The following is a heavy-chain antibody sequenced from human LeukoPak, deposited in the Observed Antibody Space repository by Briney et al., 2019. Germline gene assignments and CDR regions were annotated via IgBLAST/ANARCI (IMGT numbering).Heavy chain of an antibody. D-gene: IGHD3-22*01. CDR2: IYYSGST. V-gene: IGHV4-30-4*07. Sequence: SETLSLTCAVSGGSISSGGYSWSWIRQPPGKGLEWIGYIYYSGSTYYNPSLKSRVTISVDTSKNQFSLKLNSVTAADTAVYYCARGPPNGHDDSSGYYVPACFDYWGQGTLVTVSS. J-gene: IGHJ4*02. CDR3: ARGPPNGHDDSSGYYVPACFDY. CDR1: GGSISSGGYS.